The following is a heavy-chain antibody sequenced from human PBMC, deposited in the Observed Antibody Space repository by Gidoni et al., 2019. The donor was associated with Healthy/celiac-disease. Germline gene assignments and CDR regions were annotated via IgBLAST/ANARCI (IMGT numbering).Heavy chain of an antibody. CDR3: ARGTQYYDFWSGSFYYYGMDV. V-gene: IGHV4-59*01. CDR1: GGSISSYY. Sequence: QVQLQESGPGLVKPSETLSLTCTVSGGSISSYYWSWIRQPPGKGLEWIVYIYYSGSTNYNPSLKSRVTISVDTSKNQFSLKLSSVTAADTAVYYCARGTQYYDFWSGSFYYYGMDVWGQGTTVTVSS. CDR2: IYYSGST. D-gene: IGHD3-3*01. J-gene: IGHJ6*02.